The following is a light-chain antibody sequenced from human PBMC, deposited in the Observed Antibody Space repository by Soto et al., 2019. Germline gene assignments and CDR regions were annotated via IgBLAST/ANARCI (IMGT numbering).Light chain of an antibody. V-gene: IGKV1-5*03. Sequence: DIQMTQSPSTLSASVGDRVTITCRASQSISGWLAWYQQKPGKAPKLLIYKASNLESGVPSGFSGSGSGTEFTLTISSLQPDDFATYYCQQYNSYSSTWTFGQGTKVEIK. CDR1: QSISGW. J-gene: IGKJ1*01. CDR2: KAS. CDR3: QQYNSYSSTWT.